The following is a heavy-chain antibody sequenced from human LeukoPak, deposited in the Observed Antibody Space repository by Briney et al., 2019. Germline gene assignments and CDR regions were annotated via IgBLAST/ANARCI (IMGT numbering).Heavy chain of an antibody. V-gene: IGHV5-51*01. CDR1: AYGFTNYW. Sequence: GVSLQISCKGSAYGFTNYWIGWVRQMPGRGLEWMGIIYPGDSDTRYSPSFQRQVTISADKSIRTAYLQWSSLKASDTAMYYCARRDRVTPYDAFDIWGQGTMVTVS. J-gene: IGHJ3*02. CDR3: ARRDRVTPYDAFDI. CDR2: IYPGDSDT. D-gene: IGHD2-21*02.